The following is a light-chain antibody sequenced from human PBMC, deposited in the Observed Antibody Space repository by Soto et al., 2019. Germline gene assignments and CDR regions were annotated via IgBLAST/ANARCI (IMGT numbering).Light chain of an antibody. CDR2: LEGSGSY. V-gene: IGLV4-60*03. CDR3: ETWDSNTWV. Sequence: VLTQSSSASASLGSSVKLTCTLSSRHRDYIIAWHQQQPGKAPRYLMKLEGSGSYNKGSGVPDRFSGSSSGADRYLTISNLQSEDEADYYCETWDSNTWVFGGGTKLTVL. J-gene: IGLJ3*02. CDR1: SRHRDYI.